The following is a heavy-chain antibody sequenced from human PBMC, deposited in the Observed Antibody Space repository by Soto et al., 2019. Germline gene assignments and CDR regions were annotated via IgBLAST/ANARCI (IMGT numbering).Heavy chain of an antibody. J-gene: IGHJ4*02. CDR3: ARSGDTAMVSTFDY. CDR1: GGTLSSYA. D-gene: IGHD5-18*01. Sequence: SVKVSCKASGGTLSSYAISWVRQAPGQGLEWMGGIIPIFGTANYAQKFQGRVTITTDESTSTTYMELSSLRSEDTAVYYCARSGDTAMVSTFDYWGQGTLVTVSS. CDR2: IIPIFGTA. V-gene: IGHV1-69*05.